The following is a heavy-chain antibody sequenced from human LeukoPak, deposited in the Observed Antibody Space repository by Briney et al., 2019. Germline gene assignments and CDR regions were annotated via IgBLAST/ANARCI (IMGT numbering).Heavy chain of an antibody. CDR1: GGSVSSSSYF. Sequence: KPSETLSLTCTVSGGSVSSSSYFWGWIRQSPGKGLEWIGSISYSGSTNYNPSLKSRITISVDTSKNHFSLKLSSVTAADTAVYYCARHGEPNFDYWGQGTLVTVSS. CDR2: ISYSGST. V-gene: IGHV4-39*01. CDR3: ARHGEPNFDY. J-gene: IGHJ4*02. D-gene: IGHD2-21*01.